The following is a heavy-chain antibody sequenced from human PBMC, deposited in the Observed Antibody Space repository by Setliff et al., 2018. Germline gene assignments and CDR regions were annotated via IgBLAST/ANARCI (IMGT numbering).Heavy chain of an antibody. V-gene: IGHV3-72*01. J-gene: IGHJ4*02. D-gene: IGHD1-26*01. CDR1: GFTFSDHR. CDR3: VRDSGKFSFDF. Sequence: SLRLSRAASGFTFSDHRMDWVRLGPGKGLEWIGRMRHKAAGYSTEYAPSVRGRFSVSRDDSKNSFYLQMTSLTTEDTAVYYCVRDSGKFSFDFWGQGTLVTVSS. CDR2: MRHKAAGYST.